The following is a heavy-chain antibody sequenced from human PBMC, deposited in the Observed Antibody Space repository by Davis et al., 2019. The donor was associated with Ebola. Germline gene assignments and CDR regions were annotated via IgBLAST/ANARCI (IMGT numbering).Heavy chain of an antibody. D-gene: IGHD4-11*01. V-gene: IGHV3-7*01. J-gene: IGHJ4*02. CDR2: KKQDGSAK. CDR1: GLTFRTYW. CDR3: TTYSTSSGGLEY. Sequence: PGGSLRLSCEASGLTFRTYWMSWVRQAQGKGLEWVASKKQDGSAKHYVESVRGRFTISRDNAKNSLYLQMNSLRAEDTAAYHCTTYSTSSGGLEYWGQGTLVTVSS.